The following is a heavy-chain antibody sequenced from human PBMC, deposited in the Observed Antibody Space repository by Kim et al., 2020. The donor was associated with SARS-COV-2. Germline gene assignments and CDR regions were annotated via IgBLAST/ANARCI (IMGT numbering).Heavy chain of an antibody. V-gene: IGHV4-31*03. CDR2: IYYSGST. D-gene: IGHD3-3*01. CDR3: AREYRDITIFGVVIRDGRDV. J-gene: IGHJ6*02. Sequence: SETLSLTCTVSGGSISSGGYYWSWIRQHPGKGLEWIGYIYYSGSTYYNPSLKSRVTISVDTSKNQFSLKLSSVTAADTAVYYCAREYRDITIFGVVIRDGRDVWGQGTTVTVSS. CDR1: GGSISSGGYY.